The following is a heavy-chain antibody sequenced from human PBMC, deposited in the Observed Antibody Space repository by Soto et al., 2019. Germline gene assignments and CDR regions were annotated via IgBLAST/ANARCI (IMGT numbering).Heavy chain of an antibody. Sequence: ESGGGLVQPGGSLRLSCAASGFTFSSYAMSWVRQAPGKGLEWVSAISGSGGSTYYADSVKGRFTISRDNSKNTLYLQMNSLRAEDTAVYYCAKVRVPYYDILTGYYDYWGQGTLVTVSS. J-gene: IGHJ4*02. D-gene: IGHD3-9*01. CDR3: AKVRVPYYDILTGYYDY. CDR2: ISGSGGST. V-gene: IGHV3-23*01. CDR1: GFTFSSYA.